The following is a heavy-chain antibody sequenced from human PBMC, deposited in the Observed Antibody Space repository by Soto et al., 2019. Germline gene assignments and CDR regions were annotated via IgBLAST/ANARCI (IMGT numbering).Heavy chain of an antibody. J-gene: IGHJ4*02. Sequence: EVQLLESGGGLVQPGGSLRLSCAASGFTFSSYAMSWVRQAPGKGLEWVSAISGSGGSTYYADSVKGRFTISRDNSKNTLYLQMNSLRAEDTAVYSCAKMEGGSRAFDYWGQGTLVTVSS. CDR2: ISGSGGST. CDR3: AKMEGGSRAFDY. V-gene: IGHV3-23*01. D-gene: IGHD6-13*01. CDR1: GFTFSSYA.